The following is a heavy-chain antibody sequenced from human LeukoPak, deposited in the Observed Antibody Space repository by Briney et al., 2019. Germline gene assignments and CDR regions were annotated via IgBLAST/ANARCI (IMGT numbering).Heavy chain of an antibody. D-gene: IGHD3-10*01. Sequence: PGGSLRLPCAASGFTLSSYAMSWVRQAPGKGLEWVSAISGSGGSTYYADSVKVRFTISRDNSKNTLYLQMNSLRAEDTAVYYCARVRYYGSGRYPNYYYYMDVWGKGTTVTVSS. CDR1: GFTLSSYA. J-gene: IGHJ6*03. CDR2: ISGSGGST. V-gene: IGHV3-23*01. CDR3: ARVRYYGSGRYPNYYYYMDV.